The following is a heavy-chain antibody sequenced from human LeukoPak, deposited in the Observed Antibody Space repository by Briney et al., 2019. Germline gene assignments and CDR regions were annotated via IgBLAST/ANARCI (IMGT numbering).Heavy chain of an antibody. Sequence: PGGSLRLSCAASGFNISTNYMSWVRQAPGKGLEWVSVIYSGGYAYYTDSVKGRFTISRDNAKNTVYLQMNILRVDDTAVYYCARDVVGSFHYFDPWGQGTLVTVSS. J-gene: IGHJ4*02. V-gene: IGHV3-53*01. D-gene: IGHD1-26*01. CDR2: IYSGGYA. CDR1: GFNISTNY. CDR3: ARDVVGSFHYFDP.